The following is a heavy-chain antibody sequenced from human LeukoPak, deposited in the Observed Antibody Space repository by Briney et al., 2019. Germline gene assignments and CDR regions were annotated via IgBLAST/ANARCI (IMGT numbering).Heavy chain of an antibody. CDR2: IYGDGST. J-gene: IGHJ3*02. CDR1: GFSVSHNY. D-gene: IGHD1-26*01. Sequence: HTGGSLRLSCLVSGFSVSHNYVSWVRQAPGKGLEWVSNIYGDGSTNYADSVRGRFTISRDNSKNTLYLQMNSLRAEDTAVYYCAKASWSGSYQSAFDIWGQGTMVTVSS. CDR3: AKASWSGSYQSAFDI. V-gene: IGHV3-66*02.